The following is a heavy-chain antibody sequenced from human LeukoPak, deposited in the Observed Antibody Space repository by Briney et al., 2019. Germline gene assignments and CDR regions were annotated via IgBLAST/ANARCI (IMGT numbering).Heavy chain of an antibody. Sequence: PSETLSLTCAVYGGSFSGYYWSWIRQPPGKGLGWIGEINHSGSTNYNPSLKSRVTISVDTSKNQFSLKLSSVTAADTAVYYCARTIAAAAPNFDYWGQGTLVTVSS. CDR1: GGSFSGYY. CDR3: ARTIAAAAPNFDY. CDR2: INHSGST. J-gene: IGHJ4*02. V-gene: IGHV4-34*01. D-gene: IGHD6-13*01.